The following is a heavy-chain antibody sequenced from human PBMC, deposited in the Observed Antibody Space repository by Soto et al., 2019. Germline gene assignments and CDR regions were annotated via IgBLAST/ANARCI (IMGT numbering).Heavy chain of an antibody. V-gene: IGHV4-59*01. Sequence: QVQLQESGPGLVKSSETLSLTCTVSGGSMTSYYWTWIRQSPGKGLEWIGYIYSSGNTNYNPSLKSRVTISVDTSKNQCSLKLTSMTAADSAVYYCARGGGWLPDLWGQGSLVTVST. D-gene: IGHD3-22*01. J-gene: IGHJ4*02. CDR1: GGSMTSYY. CDR3: ARGGGWLPDL. CDR2: IYSSGNT.